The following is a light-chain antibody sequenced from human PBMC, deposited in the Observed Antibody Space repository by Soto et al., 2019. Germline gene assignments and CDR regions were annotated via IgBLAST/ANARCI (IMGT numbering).Light chain of an antibody. Sequence: QSALTQPASVSGSPGQSITISCTGISNDVGTYNLVSWYQHHPGKAPKLIIYEASKRPSGVPNRFSGSKSGNTASLTISGLHAEDEADYFCKSYAGSNTYVFGSGTKVTVL. V-gene: IGLV2-23*01. CDR2: EAS. CDR3: KSYAGSNTYV. J-gene: IGLJ1*01. CDR1: SNDVGTYNL.